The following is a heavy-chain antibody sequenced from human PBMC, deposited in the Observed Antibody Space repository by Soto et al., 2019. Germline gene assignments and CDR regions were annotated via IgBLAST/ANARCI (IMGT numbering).Heavy chain of an antibody. CDR2: ISYDGSNK. D-gene: IGHD3-10*01. CDR3: AKEGMKDYYGSGSYSDAFDI. CDR1: GFTFSSYG. Sequence: ESGGGVVQPGRSLRLSCAASGFTFSSYGMHWVRQAPGKGLEWVAVISYDGSNKYYADSVKGRFTISRDNSKNTLYLQMNSLRAEDTAVYYCAKEGMKDYYGSGSYSDAFDIWGQGTMVTVSS. V-gene: IGHV3-30*18. J-gene: IGHJ3*02.